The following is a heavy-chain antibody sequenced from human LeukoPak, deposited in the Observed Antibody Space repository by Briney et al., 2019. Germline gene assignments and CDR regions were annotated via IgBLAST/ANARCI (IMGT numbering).Heavy chain of an antibody. J-gene: IGHJ5*02. CDR3: AREGLYSENWFDP. Sequence: SETLSLTCTVSGGSISSGSYYWSWIRQPAGKGLEWIGRIYTSGSTNYNPSLKSRVTISVDTSKTQFSLKLSSVTAADTAVYYCAREGLYSENWFDPWGQGTLVTVSS. CDR2: IYTSGST. V-gene: IGHV4-61*02. D-gene: IGHD3-10*02. CDR1: GGSISSGSYY.